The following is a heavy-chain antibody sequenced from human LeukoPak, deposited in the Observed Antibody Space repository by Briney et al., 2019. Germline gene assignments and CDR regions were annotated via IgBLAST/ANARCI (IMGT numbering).Heavy chain of an antibody. CDR1: GYTFTTYG. J-gene: IGHJ3*02. Sequence: ASVKVSCKASGYTFTTYGISWVRQAPGQGLEWMGWISGDNGNTNSARKVQGRVTMTTDTSTSTAYMELRSLRSDDTAIYFCARDRQSGGWQGNDAFDIWGQGTMVTVSS. D-gene: IGHD6-25*01. CDR3: ARDRQSGGWQGNDAFDI. V-gene: IGHV1-18*01. CDR2: ISGDNGNT.